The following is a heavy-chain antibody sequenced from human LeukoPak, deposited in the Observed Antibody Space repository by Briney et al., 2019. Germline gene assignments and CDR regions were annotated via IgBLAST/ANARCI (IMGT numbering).Heavy chain of an antibody. D-gene: IGHD2-8*01. CDR2: INGDGSST. CDR1: GFTFSSSW. J-gene: IGHJ4*02. V-gene: IGHV3-74*01. CDR3: ARDSTDCTNGVCYNWFDY. Sequence: GGSLRLSCAASGFTFSSSWMHWVRQAPGKGLVWVSRINGDGSSTNYADSVKGRFTISRDNAKNTLYLQMNSLRVEDTAVYYCARDSTDCTNGVCYNWFDYWGQGTLVTVSS.